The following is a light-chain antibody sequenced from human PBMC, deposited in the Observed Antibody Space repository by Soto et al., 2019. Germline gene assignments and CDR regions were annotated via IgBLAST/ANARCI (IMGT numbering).Light chain of an antibody. CDR2: EVS. CDR3: SSYAGRNNLV. J-gene: IGLJ2*01. CDR1: SSDVGGYNY. Sequence: QSALTQPPSASGSHGQSVTISCTGTSSDVGGYNYVSWYQQHPGKAPKLMIYEVSKRPSGVPDRFSGSKSGNTASLTVSGLEAEDEADYYCSSYAGRNNLVFGGGTKLTVL. V-gene: IGLV2-8*01.